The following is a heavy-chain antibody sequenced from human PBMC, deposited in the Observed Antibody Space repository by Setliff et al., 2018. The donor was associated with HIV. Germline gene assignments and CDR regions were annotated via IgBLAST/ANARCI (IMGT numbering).Heavy chain of an antibody. CDR1: GFVFTDHS. CDR2: ISATGTTV. V-gene: IGHV3-48*01. D-gene: IGHD3-3*01. J-gene: IGHJ4*02. Sequence: GSLRLSCAASGFVFTDHSLHWVRQAPGEGLEWISYISATGTTVSYADSVRGRFIISRDSVRNEVYLQMNSLRGEDTGVYYCAKNVEWILSYFDSWGQGTPVTVSS. CDR3: AKNVEWILSYFDS.